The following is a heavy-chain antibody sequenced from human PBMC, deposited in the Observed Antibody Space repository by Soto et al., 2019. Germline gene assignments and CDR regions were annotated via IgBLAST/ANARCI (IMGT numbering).Heavy chain of an antibody. D-gene: IGHD2-15*01. CDR3: ARDIVYCSGGSGDLWNYFAF. CDR1: GFTFSSYW. CDR2: INSDGSST. V-gene: IGHV3-74*01. Sequence: LRLACAASGFTFSSYWMHWVRQAPGKGLVWVSRINSDGSSTSYADSVKGRFTISRDNAKNTLYLQMNSLRAEDTAVYYCARDIVYCSGGSGDLWNYFAFWGQGTLVTVSS. J-gene: IGHJ4*02.